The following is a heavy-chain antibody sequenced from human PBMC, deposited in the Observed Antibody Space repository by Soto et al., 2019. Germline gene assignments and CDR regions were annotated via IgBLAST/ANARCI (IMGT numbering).Heavy chain of an antibody. CDR3: ARSLPTDYYDSSGYYNWFDP. CDR1: GGTFSSYA. D-gene: IGHD3-22*01. J-gene: IGHJ5*02. Sequence: GASVKVSCKASGGTFSSYAISWVRQAPGQGLEWMGGIIPIFGTANYARKFQGRVTITADESTSTAYMELSSLRSEDTAVYYCARSLPTDYYDSSGYYNWFDPWGQGTLVTVSS. CDR2: IIPIFGTA. V-gene: IGHV1-69*13.